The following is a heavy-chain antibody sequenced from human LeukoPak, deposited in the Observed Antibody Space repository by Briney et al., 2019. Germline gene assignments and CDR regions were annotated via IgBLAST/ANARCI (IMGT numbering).Heavy chain of an antibody. Sequence: GGSLSLSCAASGFTFSSYEMNWVRQAPGKGLEWVSYISSSGSTIYYADSVKGRFTISRDNAKNSLYLQMNSLRAEDTAVYYCARASGGYSFDYWGQGTLVTVSS. CDR2: ISSSGSTI. CDR1: GFTFSSYE. V-gene: IGHV3-48*03. D-gene: IGHD3-22*01. J-gene: IGHJ4*02. CDR3: ARASGGYSFDY.